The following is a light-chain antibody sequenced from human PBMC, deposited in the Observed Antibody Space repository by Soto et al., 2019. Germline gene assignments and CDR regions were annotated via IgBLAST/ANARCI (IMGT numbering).Light chain of an antibody. V-gene: IGLV1-47*01. J-gene: IGLJ1*01. Sequence: QSVLTQPPSASGTPGQRVTISCSGSSSNIGSNYVFWYQHLPGTAPKLLIFRNNQRPSGVPDRFSGSKSGTSASLAISGLRSEDEADYYCAAWDDSLSVVFGTGTKLTVL. CDR1: SSNIGSNY. CDR3: AAWDDSLSVV. CDR2: RNN.